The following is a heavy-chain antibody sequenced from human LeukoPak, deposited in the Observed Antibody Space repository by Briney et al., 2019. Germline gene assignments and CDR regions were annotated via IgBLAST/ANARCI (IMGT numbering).Heavy chain of an antibody. Sequence: PSETLSLTCTVSGGSISSYYWSWIRQPPGKGLEWIGSIYYSGSTYYNPSLKSRVTISVDTSKNQFSLKLSSVTAADTAVYYCARVGWGSSTPFFDYWGQGTLVTVSS. CDR2: IYYSGST. D-gene: IGHD7-27*01. J-gene: IGHJ4*02. CDR1: GGSISSYY. V-gene: IGHV4-39*07. CDR3: ARVGWGSSTPFFDY.